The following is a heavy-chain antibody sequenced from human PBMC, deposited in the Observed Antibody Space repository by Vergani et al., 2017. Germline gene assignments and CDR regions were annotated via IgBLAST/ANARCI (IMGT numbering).Heavy chain of an antibody. CDR1: GGTFSSYA. V-gene: IGHV1-69*18. CDR3: AGESGDIGGVPAPLDFDY. CDR2: IIPIFGTA. D-gene: IGHD2-2*01. J-gene: IGHJ4*02. Sequence: QVQLVQSGAEVKKPGSSVKVSCKASGGTFSSYAISWVRQAPGQGLEWMGRIIPIFGTANYAQKFQGRVTITADESTSTAYMELSSLRSEDTAVYYCAGESGDIGGVPAPLDFDYWGQGTLVNVSS.